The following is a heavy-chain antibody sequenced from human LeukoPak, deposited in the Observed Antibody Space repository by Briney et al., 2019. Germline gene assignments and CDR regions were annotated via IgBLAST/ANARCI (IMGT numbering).Heavy chain of an antibody. CDR2: ISSSSSYI. Sequence: GGSLRLSCAASGLTFSSYSMNWVRQAPGKGLERVSSISSSSSYIYYADSVKGRFTISRDNAKNSLYLQMNSLRAEDTAVYYCARREDCGGDSCPDAFDIWGQGTMVTVSS. CDR1: GLTFSSYS. D-gene: IGHD2-21*02. V-gene: IGHV3-21*01. CDR3: ARREDCGGDSCPDAFDI. J-gene: IGHJ3*02.